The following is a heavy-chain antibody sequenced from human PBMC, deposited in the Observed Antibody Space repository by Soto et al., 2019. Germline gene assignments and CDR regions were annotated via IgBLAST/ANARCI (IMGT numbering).Heavy chain of an antibody. CDR2: IPSRGRP. D-gene: IGHD5-12*01. CDR1: GASVAGGSYY. Sequence: QVQLRESGPGLVKPSQTLSLTCSVSGASVAGGSYYWSWFRQPPGKGLEWIGYIPSRGRPFYNPSLTSRGTISADTSKNKLSLQLTSVTASDTAVYYCARDTYSGYDFGLWGQGTLVTVSS. CDR3: ARDTYSGYDFGL. V-gene: IGHV4-30-4*01. J-gene: IGHJ5*02.